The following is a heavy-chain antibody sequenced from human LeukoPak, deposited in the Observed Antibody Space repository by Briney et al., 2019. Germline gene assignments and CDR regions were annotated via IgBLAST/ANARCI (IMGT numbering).Heavy chain of an antibody. CDR1: GGSISSYY. Sequence: SETLSLTCTVSGGSISSYYWSWIRQPPGKRLEWIGYIYHSGSTNYNSSLKSRVTISVDTSKNQFSLKLSSVTAADTAVYYCARDCSGASCYDYWGQGTLVTVSS. V-gene: IGHV4-59*12. CDR3: ARDCSGASCYDY. CDR2: IYHSGST. D-gene: IGHD2-15*01. J-gene: IGHJ4*02.